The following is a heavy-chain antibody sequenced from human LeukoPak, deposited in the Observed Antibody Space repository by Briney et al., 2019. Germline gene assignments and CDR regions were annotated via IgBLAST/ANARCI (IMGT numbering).Heavy chain of an antibody. J-gene: IGHJ4*02. Sequence: GGSLSLSCPASGFTFRTSGMNWVGQAPGKGREGVSAISGSGGSTYYADSVKGRFTISRDDSKNTLYLQMNSLRAEDTAVYYCAKEDGSGSWFDYWGQGTLVTVSS. D-gene: IGHD3-10*01. CDR3: AKEDGSGSWFDY. V-gene: IGHV3-23*01. CDR2: ISGSGGST. CDR1: GFTFRTSG.